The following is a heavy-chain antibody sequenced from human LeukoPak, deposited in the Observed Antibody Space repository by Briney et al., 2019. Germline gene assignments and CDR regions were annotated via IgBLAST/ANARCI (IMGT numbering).Heavy chain of an antibody. CDR3: ARGPTSTSCLRL. D-gene: IGHD2-2*01. J-gene: IGHJ4*02. V-gene: IGHV1-69*06. CDR1: GGTFSSYS. Sequence: SVKVSCKASGGTFSSYSISWVRQAPGQGLEWMGWIIPIFGTANYAQKFQGRVTITADKSTSTAYMGLSSLRSEDTAVYYCARGPTSTSCLRLWGQGTLVTVSS. CDR2: IIPIFGTA.